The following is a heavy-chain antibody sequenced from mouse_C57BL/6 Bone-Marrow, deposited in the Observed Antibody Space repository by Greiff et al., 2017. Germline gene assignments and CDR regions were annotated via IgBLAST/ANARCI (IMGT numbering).Heavy chain of an antibody. J-gene: IGHJ1*03. D-gene: IGHD1-1*01. V-gene: IGHV1-72*01. CDR3: ASSITTVENWYFDV. CDR1: GYTFTSYW. Sequence: QVQLQQPGAELVKPGASVKLSCKASGYTFTSYWMHWVKQRPGRGLEWIGRIDPNSGGTKYNEKFKSKATLTVDKPSRTAYMQLSSLTSEDSAVYYCASSITTVENWYFDVWGTGTTVTVSS. CDR2: IDPNSGGT.